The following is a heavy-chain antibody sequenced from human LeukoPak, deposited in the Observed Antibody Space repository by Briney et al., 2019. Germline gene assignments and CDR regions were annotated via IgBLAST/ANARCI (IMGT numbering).Heavy chain of an antibody. J-gene: IGHJ3*02. CDR1: GGSISSYY. CDR3: ARDLDGAFDI. Sequence: SETLSLTCTVSGGSISSYYWSWIRQPPGKGLEWIGYIYYSGSTNYNPSLKSRVTISVDTSKNQFSLKLSSVTAADTAVYYCARDLDGAFDIWGLGTMVTVSS. CDR2: IYYSGST. V-gene: IGHV4-59*12. D-gene: IGHD3-9*01.